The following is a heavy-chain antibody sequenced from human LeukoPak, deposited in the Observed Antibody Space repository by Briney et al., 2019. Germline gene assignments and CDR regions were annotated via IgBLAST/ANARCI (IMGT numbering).Heavy chain of an antibody. CDR1: GGSISSDDYY. J-gene: IGHJ5*02. Sequence: PSETLSLTCTVSGGSISSDDYYWSWIRQPPGKGLEWIGFIYYSGSTYYKPSLKSRVTISMDTSKNQFSLRLSSVPAADTAVYYCARCPSPGWFDPWGQGTLVTVSS. CDR3: ARCPSPGWFDP. CDR2: IYYSGST. V-gene: IGHV4-30-4*08.